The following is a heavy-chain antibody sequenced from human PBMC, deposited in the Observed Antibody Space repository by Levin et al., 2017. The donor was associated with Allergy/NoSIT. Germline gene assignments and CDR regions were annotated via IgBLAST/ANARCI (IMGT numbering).Heavy chain of an antibody. J-gene: IGHJ4*02. V-gene: IGHV3-23*01. CDR3: AKVYRSIDY. CDR2: ISGSGGST. CDR1: GFTFSSYA. Sequence: SCAASGFTFSSYAMNWVRQAPGKGLEWVSAISGSGGSTYYADSVKGRFTISRDNSKNTLYLQMNSLRAADTAVYYCAKVYRSIDYWGQGTLVTVSS. D-gene: IGHD6-13*01.